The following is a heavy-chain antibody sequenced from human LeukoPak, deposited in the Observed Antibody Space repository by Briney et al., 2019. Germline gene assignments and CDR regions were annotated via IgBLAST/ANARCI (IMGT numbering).Heavy chain of an antibody. V-gene: IGHV3-21*01. CDR1: GFTVSSNY. J-gene: IGHJ5*02. CDR3: GTSSSQWVWFDP. Sequence: GGSLRLSCAASGFTVSSNYMSWVRQAPGKGLEWVSSISSSSSYIYYADSVKGRFTISRDNAKNSLYLQMNSLRAEDTAVYYCGTSSSQWVWFDPWGQGTLVTVSS. D-gene: IGHD6-6*01. CDR2: ISSSSSYI.